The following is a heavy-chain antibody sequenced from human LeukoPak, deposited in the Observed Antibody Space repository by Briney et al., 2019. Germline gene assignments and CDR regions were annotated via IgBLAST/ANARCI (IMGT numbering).Heavy chain of an antibody. Sequence: SETLSLTCAVYGGSFSGYYWSWIRQPPGKGLEWIGEINHSGSTNYNPSLKSRVTISVDTSKNQFSLKLSSVTAADTAVYYCARQSSTSIYRDYYYMDVWGKGTTVIVSS. J-gene: IGHJ6*03. V-gene: IGHV4-34*01. CDR1: GGSFSGYY. CDR2: INHSGST. D-gene: IGHD2-2*02. CDR3: ARQSSTSIYRDYYYMDV.